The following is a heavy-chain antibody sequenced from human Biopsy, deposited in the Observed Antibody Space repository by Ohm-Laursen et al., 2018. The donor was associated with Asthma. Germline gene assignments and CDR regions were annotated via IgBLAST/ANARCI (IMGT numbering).Heavy chain of an antibody. CDR1: GGTFNTYV. CDR3: ARKAGSCISRTCYSLDF. V-gene: IGHV1-69*13. J-gene: IGHJ4*02. CDR2: INSVFGTT. D-gene: IGHD2-2*01. Sequence: SVKASCKTLGGTFNTYVIGWVRQAPGQGLEWMGGINSVFGTTTYPQKFQDRVTITADDSTSTVYMELSSLRSEDTAVYYCARKAGSCISRTCYSLDFWGQGTLVTVSS.